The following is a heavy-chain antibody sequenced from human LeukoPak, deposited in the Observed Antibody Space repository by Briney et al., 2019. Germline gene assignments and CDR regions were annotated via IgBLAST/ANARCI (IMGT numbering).Heavy chain of an antibody. CDR2: ISSSSSYI. J-gene: IGHJ6*03. CDR3: ARRNTGGVYPYHYYYMDV. D-gene: IGHD2-8*02. CDR1: GFTFSSYS. V-gene: IGHV3-21*04. Sequence: GGSLRLSCAASGFTFSSYSMNWVRQAPGKGLEWVSSISSSSSYIYYADSVKGRFTISRDNAKNSLYLQMNSLRAEDTAVYYCARRNTGGVYPYHYYYMDVWGKGTTVTVSS.